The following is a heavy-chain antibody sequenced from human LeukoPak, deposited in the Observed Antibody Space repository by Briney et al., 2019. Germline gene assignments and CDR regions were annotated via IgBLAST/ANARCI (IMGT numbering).Heavy chain of an antibody. D-gene: IGHD3-22*01. V-gene: IGHV4-59*01. CDR1: GGSISTYY. Sequence: SETLSLTCTVSGGSISTYYWSWIRQPPGKGLEWIGYIYYSGSTSYNPSLKSRVTISVDTSKNQFSLKLSSVTAADTAVYYCASYDSSGYFSPYWYFDLWGRGTLVTVSS. J-gene: IGHJ2*01. CDR3: ASYDSSGYFSPYWYFDL. CDR2: IYYSGST.